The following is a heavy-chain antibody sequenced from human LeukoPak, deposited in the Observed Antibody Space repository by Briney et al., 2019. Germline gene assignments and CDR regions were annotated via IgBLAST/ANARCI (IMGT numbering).Heavy chain of an antibody. V-gene: IGHV3-20*04. Sequence: GGSLGLSCAASGFTFDDYGMSWVRQAPGKGLEWVSGINWNGGSTGYADSVKGRFTISRDNAKNSLYLQMNSLRAEDTALYYCAITYYYGSGSYYNGLDYWGQGTLVTASS. CDR1: GFTFDDYG. CDR2: INWNGGST. CDR3: AITYYYGSGSYYNGLDY. J-gene: IGHJ4*02. D-gene: IGHD3-10*01.